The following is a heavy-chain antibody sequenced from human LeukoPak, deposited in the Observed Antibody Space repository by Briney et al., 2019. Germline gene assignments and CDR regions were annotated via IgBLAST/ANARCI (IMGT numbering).Heavy chain of an antibody. J-gene: IGHJ5*02. V-gene: IGHV3-9*01. CDR2: ISWNSGSI. Sequence: GGSLTLSCAASGFTFDDYAMHWVRQAPGKGLEWVSGISWNSGSIGYADSVKGRFTISRDNAKNSLYLQMNSLRAEDTALYYCAKDMVFRSGWYGWFDPWGQGTLVTVSS. CDR3: AKDMVFRSGWYGWFDP. D-gene: IGHD6-19*01. CDR1: GFTFDDYA.